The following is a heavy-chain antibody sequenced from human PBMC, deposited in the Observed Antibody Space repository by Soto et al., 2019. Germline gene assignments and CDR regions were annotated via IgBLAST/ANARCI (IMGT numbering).Heavy chain of an antibody. CDR3: AKDAVYNDDLWLMDH. V-gene: IGHV3-23*01. J-gene: IGHJ4*02. D-gene: IGHD2-21*01. Sequence: SGGSLRLSCTASGLPHSSFAMMWVRQAPGKGLECVSGIYGNGGGIEYADSVKGRFTISRDNSKNTVYLQMTDLRADDTAVYYCAKDAVYNDDLWLMDHWGKGTQVTVSS. CDR1: GLPHSSFA. CDR2: IYGNGGGI.